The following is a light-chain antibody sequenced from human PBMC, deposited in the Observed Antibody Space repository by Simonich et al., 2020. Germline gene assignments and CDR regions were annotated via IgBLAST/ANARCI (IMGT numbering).Light chain of an antibody. CDR1: SGSVSTSYY. Sequence: QTVVTQEPSFSVSPGGTVTLTCGFSSGSVSTSYYPSWYQQTPGQAPRTLIYSTHTLSSGCPDRFSGSFLGNKAALTITVAQADDESDYYCVLYMGSGIWVFGGGTKLTVL. CDR3: VLYMGSGIWV. V-gene: IGLV8-61*01. J-gene: IGLJ3*02. CDR2: STH.